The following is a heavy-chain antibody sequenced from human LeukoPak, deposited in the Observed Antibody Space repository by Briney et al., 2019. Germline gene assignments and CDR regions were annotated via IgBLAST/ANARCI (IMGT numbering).Heavy chain of an antibody. V-gene: IGHV3-53*01. Sequence: PGGSLRLSCAASGFTVSSNYMSWVRQAPGKGLEWVSIIYSGGSTYYADSVKGRFTISRDNSKNTLYLQMNSLRAEDTAVYYCSHGYSYGRFDYWGQGTLVTVSS. CDR3: SHGYSYGRFDY. CDR2: IYSGGST. CDR1: GFTVSSNY. D-gene: IGHD5-18*01. J-gene: IGHJ4*02.